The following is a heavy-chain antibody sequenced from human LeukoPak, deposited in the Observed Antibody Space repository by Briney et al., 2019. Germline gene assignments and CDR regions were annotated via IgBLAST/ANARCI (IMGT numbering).Heavy chain of an antibody. CDR3: ARTLGPGRHYFEC. CDR1: GFTSRTYD. J-gene: IGHJ4*01. Sequence: GGSLRLPCSASGFTSRTYDMGWVRQAPGKGLEWVSIISDNTYYADSVKGRFTISRDNSKSTLYLQMNSLTAEDTAVYFCARTLGPGRHYFECWGQGTLVTVSS. V-gene: IGHV3-23*01. D-gene: IGHD3-16*01. CDR2: ISDNT.